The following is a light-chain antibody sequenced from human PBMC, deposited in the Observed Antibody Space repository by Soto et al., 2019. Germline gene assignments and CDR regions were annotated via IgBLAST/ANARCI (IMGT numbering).Light chain of an antibody. Sequence: EVVMTQSPATLSVSPGERVTLSCRASESVHRNLAWYPQQPGQGPSLLIYYASTRATGVPDRFTGSGSGTEFTLTISSLQSEDFGVYHCQHYSNWPPTFGPGTKVEIK. CDR3: QHYSNWPPT. J-gene: IGKJ3*01. CDR1: ESVHRN. CDR2: YAS. V-gene: IGKV3-15*01.